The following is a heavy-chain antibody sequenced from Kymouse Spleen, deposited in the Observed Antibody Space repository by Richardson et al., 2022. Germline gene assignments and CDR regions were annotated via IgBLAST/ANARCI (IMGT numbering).Heavy chain of an antibody. Sequence: QVQLQQWGAGLLKPSETLSLTCAVYGGSFSGYYWSWIRQPPGKGLEWIGEINHSGSTNYNPSLKSRVTISVDTSKNQFSLKLSSVTAADTAVYYCARGGGYYGSGSYTVGATTGYYYYGMDVWGQGTTVTVSS. CDR3: ARGGGYYGSGSYTVGATTGYYYYGMDV. V-gene: IGHV4-34*01. CDR1: GGSFSGYY. D-gene: IGHD3-10*01. CDR2: INHSGST. J-gene: IGHJ6*02.